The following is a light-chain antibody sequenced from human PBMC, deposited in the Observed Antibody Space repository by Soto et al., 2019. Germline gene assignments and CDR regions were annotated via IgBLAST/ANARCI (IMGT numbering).Light chain of an antibody. CDR1: QGISTY. CDR3: QQLNGYQLT. V-gene: IGKV1-9*01. Sequence: DIQLTQSPSFLSASAGDRVTITCRASQGISTYLAWYQQKPGKAPKLLIYSASTLQSGVPSRFSGSGSGTEFPLTINSLQPEDFATYYCQQLNGYQLTFGGGTKVEIK. J-gene: IGKJ4*01. CDR2: SAS.